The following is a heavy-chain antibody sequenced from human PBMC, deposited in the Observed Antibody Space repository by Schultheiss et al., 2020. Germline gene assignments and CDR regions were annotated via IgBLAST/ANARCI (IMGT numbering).Heavy chain of an antibody. Sequence: GGSLRLSCAASGFTFSSYGMHWVRQAPGKGLEWVAVIWYDGSNKYYADSVKGRFTISRDNSKNTLYLQMNSLRAEDTAVYYCARDLHSYSSGWSFDYWGQGTLVSV. V-gene: IGHV3-33*01. J-gene: IGHJ4*02. CDR1: GFTFSSYG. CDR3: ARDLHSYSSGWSFDY. CDR2: IWYDGSNK. D-gene: IGHD6-19*01.